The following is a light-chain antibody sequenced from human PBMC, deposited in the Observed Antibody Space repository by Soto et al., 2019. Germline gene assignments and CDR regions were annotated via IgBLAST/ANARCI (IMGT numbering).Light chain of an antibody. J-gene: IGKJ2*01. CDR1: QSVSSSY. CDR3: QHYGSSPSMYA. V-gene: IGKV3-20*01. CDR2: GAS. Sequence: EIVLTQSPGTLSLSPGERATLSCRASQSVSSSYLAWYQQKPGQAPTLLIYGASSRATGIPDRFSGSGSGTDFTLTISRLEPEDFAVYYCQHYGSSPSMYAFGQGTKVDIK.